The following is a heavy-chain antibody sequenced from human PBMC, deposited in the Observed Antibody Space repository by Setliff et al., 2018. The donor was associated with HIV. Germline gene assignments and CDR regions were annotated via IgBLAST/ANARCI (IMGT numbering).Heavy chain of an antibody. V-gene: IGHV4-39*07. Sequence: PSETLSLTCTVSGGSISSSSYYWGWIRQPPGKGLEWIGSSYYSGSTDHNPSLKRRVSISLDTSKNQFSLRLNSATAADTAVYYCARVYYKDHAFDLWGQGTMVTVSS. J-gene: IGHJ3*01. D-gene: IGHD3-10*01. CDR3: ARVYYKDHAFDL. CDR1: GGSISSSSYY. CDR2: SYYSGST.